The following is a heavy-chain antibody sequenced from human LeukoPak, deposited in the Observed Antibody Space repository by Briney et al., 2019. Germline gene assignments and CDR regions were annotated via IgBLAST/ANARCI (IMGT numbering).Heavy chain of an antibody. D-gene: IGHD3-3*01. Sequence: ASVKVSCKASGGTFSSYAISWVRQAPGQGLEWMGGIIPIFGTANYAQKFQGRVTITADESTSTAYMELSSLRSEDTAVYYCARAPLFWSGPYYYYYGMDVWGQGTTVTVSS. CDR1: GGTFSSYA. CDR3: ARAPLFWSGPYYYYYGMDV. V-gene: IGHV1-69*01. J-gene: IGHJ6*02. CDR2: IIPIFGTA.